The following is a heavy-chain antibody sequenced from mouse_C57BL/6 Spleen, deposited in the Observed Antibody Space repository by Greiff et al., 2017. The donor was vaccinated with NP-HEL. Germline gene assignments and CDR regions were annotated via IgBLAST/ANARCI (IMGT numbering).Heavy chain of an antibody. CDR1: GYSFTGYY. CDR2: INPSTGGT. D-gene: IGHD2-4*01. J-gene: IGHJ3*01. Sequence: VQLQQSGPELVKPGASVKISCKASGYSFTGYYMNWVKQSPEKSLEWIGEINPSTGGTTYNQKFKAKATLTVDKSSSTAYMQLKSLTSEDSAVYYCARESIYYDYDGGGFAYWGQGTLVTVSA. CDR3: ARESIYYDYDGGGFAY. V-gene: IGHV1-42*01.